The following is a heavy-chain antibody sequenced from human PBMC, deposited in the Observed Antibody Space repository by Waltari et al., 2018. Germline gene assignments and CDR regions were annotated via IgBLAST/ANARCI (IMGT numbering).Heavy chain of an antibody. CDR2: VRGDGRT. Sequence: QLQESGPGLVKPSGTLSLTCGVSGDSMSSTYCWRWVRQPPGKGLEWIGQVRGDGRTNDQPSFASRVTVSLDTYNNEFSLMVTSATAADTAVYYCARDRGRGLYLDSWGPGTLVTVSP. V-gene: IGHV4-4*02. CDR3: ARDRGRGLYLDS. J-gene: IGHJ4*02. D-gene: IGHD2-15*01. CDR1: GDSMSSTYC.